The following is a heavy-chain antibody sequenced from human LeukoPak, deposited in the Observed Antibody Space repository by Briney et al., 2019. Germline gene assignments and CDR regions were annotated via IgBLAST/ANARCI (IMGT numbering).Heavy chain of an antibody. CDR2: ITSDAYI. CDR1: GLAFSSSN. CDR3: ARADYGDYGVDY. V-gene: IGHV3-21*01. J-gene: IGHJ4*02. Sequence: PGGSLRLSCAASGLAFSSSNLNWFRQAPGKGLEWVSSITSDAYIYYADSLKGRFSISRDNAKNSVYLQMISLRAEDTAIYYCARADYGDYGVDYWGQGTLVTVSS. D-gene: IGHD4-17*01.